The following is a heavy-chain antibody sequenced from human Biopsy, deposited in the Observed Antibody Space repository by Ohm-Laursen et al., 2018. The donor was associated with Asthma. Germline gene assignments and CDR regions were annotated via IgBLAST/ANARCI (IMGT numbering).Heavy chain of an antibody. CDR1: GGSMSSSSYY. CDR2: ISYTGSA. V-gene: IGHV4-39*01. Sequence: SETLSLTCTVSGGSMSSSSYYWGWIRQPPGKGLEWMGSISYTGSAYHNPSLKSRVTISVETSKNHFSLKLSSVTAADAAVYYCARHWDWGSFFDYWGQGTPVTVSS. CDR3: ARHWDWGSFFDY. J-gene: IGHJ4*02. D-gene: IGHD7-27*01.